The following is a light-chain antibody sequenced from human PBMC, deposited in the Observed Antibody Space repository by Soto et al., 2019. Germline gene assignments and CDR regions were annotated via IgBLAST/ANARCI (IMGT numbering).Light chain of an antibody. CDR3: QQFGNSPTT. CDR1: QSVDSNY. Sequence: EIVLTQSPGTLSLSPGERATLSCRASQSVDSNYLAWYQHTPGQAPRLLISDASKRANDIPDRFSGSGSGTDFTLTISSLEPEDFAVYYWQQFGNSPTTFGQGTRLEI. J-gene: IGKJ5*01. CDR2: DAS. V-gene: IGKV3-20*01.